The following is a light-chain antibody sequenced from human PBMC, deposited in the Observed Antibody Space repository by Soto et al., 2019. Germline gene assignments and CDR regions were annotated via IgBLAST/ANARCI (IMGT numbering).Light chain of an antibody. CDR3: QQRSNWPT. J-gene: IGKJ4*01. Sequence: EIVLTQSPATLSLSPGERATLSCRASQSVSSYLAWYQQKPGQAPRLLIYDASNRATGIPARFSGSVSGTDFTLNISSLEPEDFAVYYCQQRSNWPTFGGGTKVEIK. CDR1: QSVSSY. V-gene: IGKV3-11*01. CDR2: DAS.